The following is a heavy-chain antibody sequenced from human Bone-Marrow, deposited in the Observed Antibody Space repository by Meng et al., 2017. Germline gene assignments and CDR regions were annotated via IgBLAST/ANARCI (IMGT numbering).Heavy chain of an antibody. CDR2: INPQSGGT. D-gene: IGHD5-24*01. J-gene: IGHJ6*02. CDR1: GYIFTAYF. Sequence: ASVNVSCKASGYIFTAYFIHWVRQAPGQGLEWMGWINPQSGGTNYAQKFQGRVTLTRDTSIRTAYMDLSRLTSDDTAVYFCAKEGEMDTIQTFGYYAMDVWGQETTVTVSS. CDR3: AKEGEMDTIQTFGYYAMDV. V-gene: IGHV1-2*02.